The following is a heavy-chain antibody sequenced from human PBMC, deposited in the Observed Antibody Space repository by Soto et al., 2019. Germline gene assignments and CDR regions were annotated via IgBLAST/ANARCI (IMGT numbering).Heavy chain of an antibody. V-gene: IGHV1-8*02. CDR1: GYTFTDYD. CDR2: MNPNTGNT. Sequence: QVQLVQSGAEVKEPGASVRVSCKAYGYTFTDYDINWVRQAAGQGPEWMGWMNPNTGNTAYAQKFQGRPTLTRDTSIGTAYLDLRSLTSEDTAVYYCARGCSSYSVHWAQGTLVTVSS. J-gene: IGHJ4*02. D-gene: IGHD3-10*01. CDR3: ARGCSSYSVH.